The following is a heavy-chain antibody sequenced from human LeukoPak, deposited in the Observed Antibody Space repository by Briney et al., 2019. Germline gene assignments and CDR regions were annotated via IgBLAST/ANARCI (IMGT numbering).Heavy chain of an antibody. Sequence: PGRSLRLSCAASGFTFSSYSMNWVRHAPGKGLEWVSYISSSSSTIYYADSVKGRFTISRDNAKNSLYLQMNSLRAEDTAVYYCARGGMVRFDYWGQGTLVTVSS. V-gene: IGHV3-48*01. D-gene: IGHD3-10*01. J-gene: IGHJ4*02. CDR2: ISSSSSTI. CDR3: ARGGMVRFDY. CDR1: GFTFSSYS.